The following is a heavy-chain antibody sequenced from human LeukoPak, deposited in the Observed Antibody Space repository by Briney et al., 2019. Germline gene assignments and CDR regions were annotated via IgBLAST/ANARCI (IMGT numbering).Heavy chain of an antibody. D-gene: IGHD4-11*01. CDR1: GGAFSSYA. Sequence: ASVKVSCKASGGAFSSYAISWVRQAPGQGLEWMGGIIPIFGTANYAQKFQGRVTITADESTSTAYMELSSLRSEDTAVYYCARERGDYTFDYWGQGTLVTVSS. J-gene: IGHJ4*02. CDR3: ARERGDYTFDY. V-gene: IGHV1-69*13. CDR2: IIPIFGTA.